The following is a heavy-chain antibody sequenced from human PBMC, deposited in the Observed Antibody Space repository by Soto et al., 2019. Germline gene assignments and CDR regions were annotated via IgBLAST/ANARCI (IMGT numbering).Heavy chain of an antibody. CDR2: ISAYNGNT. CDR1: GYTFTSYG. V-gene: IGHV1-18*01. Sequence: QVQLVQSGAEVKKPGASVKVSCKASGYTFTSYGISWVRQAPGQGLEGMGWISAYNGNTNYAQKLQGRVTMTTDTSTSTAYMELRSLRSDDTAVYYCARDRAAAAADYYYGMDVWGQGTTVTVSS. D-gene: IGHD6-13*01. CDR3: ARDRAAAAADYYYGMDV. J-gene: IGHJ6*02.